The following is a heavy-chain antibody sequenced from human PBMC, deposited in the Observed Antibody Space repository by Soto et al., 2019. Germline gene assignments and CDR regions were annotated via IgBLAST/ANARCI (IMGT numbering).Heavy chain of an antibody. J-gene: IGHJ4*02. CDR3: ARGKRGYCSGGSCYHFDY. Sequence: QVQLVQSGAEVKKPGASVKVSCKASGYTFTSYDINWVRQATGQGLEWMGWMKPNSGNTGYAQKFQGRVTMTRNTSISTAYMELSSLRSEDTAVYYCARGKRGYCSGGSCYHFDYWGQGTLVTVSS. D-gene: IGHD2-15*01. V-gene: IGHV1-8*01. CDR1: GYTFTSYD. CDR2: MKPNSGNT.